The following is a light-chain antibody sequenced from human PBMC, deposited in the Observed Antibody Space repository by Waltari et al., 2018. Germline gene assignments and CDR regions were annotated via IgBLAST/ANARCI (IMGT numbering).Light chain of an antibody. CDR3: SSYTSSSTLYV. CDR1: SSDVGGYNY. Sequence: QSALTQPASVSGSPGQSITISCTGTSSDVGGYNYVSWYQLHPGKAPKLMIYEVINRPSGFSNRFAGSKSGNTASLTISGLQAEDEADYYCSSYTSSSTLYVFGTGTKVTVL. J-gene: IGLJ1*01. V-gene: IGLV2-14*01. CDR2: EVI.